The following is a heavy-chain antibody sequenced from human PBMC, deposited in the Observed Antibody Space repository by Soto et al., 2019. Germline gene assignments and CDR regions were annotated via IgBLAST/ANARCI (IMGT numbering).Heavy chain of an antibody. V-gene: IGHV4-31*03. CDR3: ARLSNPGGNSVMDY. CDR2: IYYSGST. D-gene: IGHD3-16*01. Sequence: SDTLSLTCTVSGGSISSGGYYWSWIRQHPGKGLEWIGYIYYSGSTYYNPSLKSRVTISVDTSKNQFSLKLSSVTAADTAVYYCARLSNPGGNSVMDYWGQGTLVTVSS. J-gene: IGHJ4*02. CDR1: GGSISSGGYY.